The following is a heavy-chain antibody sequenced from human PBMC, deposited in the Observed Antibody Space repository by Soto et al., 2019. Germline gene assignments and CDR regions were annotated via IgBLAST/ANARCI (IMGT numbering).Heavy chain of an antibody. J-gene: IGHJ5*02. V-gene: IGHV1-18*01. Sequence: GASVKVSCKASGYTITSYGISWVRQAPGQGLEWMGWISAYNGSTNYAQKLQGRVTMTTDTSTSTAYMELRSLRSDDTAVYYCARDGLRFLEWLLLGWFDPWGQGTLVTVSS. CDR2: ISAYNGST. CDR3: ARDGLRFLEWLLLGWFDP. CDR1: GYTITSYG. D-gene: IGHD3-3*01.